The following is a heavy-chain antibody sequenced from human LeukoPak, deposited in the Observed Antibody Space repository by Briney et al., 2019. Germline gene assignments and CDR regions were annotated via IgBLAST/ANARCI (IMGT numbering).Heavy chain of an antibody. D-gene: IGHD4/OR15-4a*01. CDR3: ARRAGAYSHPYDY. J-gene: IGHJ4*02. CDR1: GYTFTSYY. V-gene: IGHV1-46*01. Sequence: ASVKVSCKASGYTFTSYYIHWVRQAPGQGLEWMGIINPSGGSTSYAQKFQGRVTMTRDMSTSAVYMELSSLRSEDTAVYYCARRAGAYSHPYDYWGQGTLVTVSS. CDR2: INPSGGST.